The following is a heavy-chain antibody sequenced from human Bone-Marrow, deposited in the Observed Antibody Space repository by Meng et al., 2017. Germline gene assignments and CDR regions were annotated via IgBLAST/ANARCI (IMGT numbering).Heavy chain of an antibody. CDR1: GYTFTSYA. Sequence: ASAKVSCKASGYTFTSYAMHWVRQAPGQRLEWMGWSNAGNGNTKYSQKFQGRVTITRETSASTAYMELSSLRSEDTAVYYCARQGVYSSSICGYYFDYGAREPLAPFP. CDR3: ARQGVYSSSICGYYFDY. J-gene: IGHJ4*02. CDR2: SNAGNGNT. V-gene: IGHV1-3*01. D-gene: IGHD3-3*02.